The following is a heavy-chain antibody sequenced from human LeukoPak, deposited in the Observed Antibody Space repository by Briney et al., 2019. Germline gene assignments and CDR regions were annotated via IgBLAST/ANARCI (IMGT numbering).Heavy chain of an antibody. J-gene: IGHJ4*02. CDR1: GYIFTIYG. CDR3: AALGESETYPI. Sequence: ASVNVSCKTSGYIFTIYGMSWVRQAPGQRLEWMGWVSAYTGQTHFAPKFQGRVTMTRNTSISTAYMELSSLRSEDTAVYYCAALGESETYPIWGQGTLIIVSS. V-gene: IGHV1-18*01. CDR2: VSAYTGQT. D-gene: IGHD3-16*01.